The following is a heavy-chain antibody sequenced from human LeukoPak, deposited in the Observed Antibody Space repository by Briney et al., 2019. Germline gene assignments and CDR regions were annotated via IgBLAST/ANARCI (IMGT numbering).Heavy chain of an antibody. J-gene: IGHJ1*01. CDR3: ARRDYGDSIQYFQH. CDR1: GYTFTSYY. D-gene: IGHD4-17*01. V-gene: IGHV1-69*02. Sequence: SVKVSCKASGYTFTSYYMHWVRQAPGQGLEWMGRIIPILGIANYAQKFQGRVTITADKSTSTAYMELSSLRSEDTAVYYCARRDYGDSIQYFQHWGQGTLVTVSP. CDR2: IIPILGIA.